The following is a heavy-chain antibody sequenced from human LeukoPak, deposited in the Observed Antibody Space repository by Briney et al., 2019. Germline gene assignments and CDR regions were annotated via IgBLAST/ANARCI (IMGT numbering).Heavy chain of an antibody. Sequence: PGGSLRLSCAASGFTFSSYSMNWVRQAPGKGLEWVSRIYCDGSSSNYADSVKGRSTISRDNAKNTLYLQMSSLRAEDTAVYYCAKDHHIAAADYWGQGTLVTVSS. CDR3: AKDHHIAAADY. CDR1: GFTFSSYS. CDR2: IYCDGSSS. J-gene: IGHJ4*02. D-gene: IGHD6-13*01. V-gene: IGHV3-74*01.